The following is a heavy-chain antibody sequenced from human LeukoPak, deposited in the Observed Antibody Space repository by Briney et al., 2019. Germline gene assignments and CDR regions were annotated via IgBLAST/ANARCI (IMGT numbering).Heavy chain of an antibody. CDR3: ARQNYDFWSGYYTVPYN. Sequence: SETLSLTCTVSGGSISSSSYYWGWIRQPPGKGLEWIGSIYYSGSTYYSPSLKSRVTISVDTSKNQFSLKLSSVTAADTAVYYCARQNYDFWSGYYTVPYNWGQGTLVTVSS. J-gene: IGHJ4*02. D-gene: IGHD3-3*01. CDR2: IYYSGST. V-gene: IGHV4-39*01. CDR1: GGSISSSSYY.